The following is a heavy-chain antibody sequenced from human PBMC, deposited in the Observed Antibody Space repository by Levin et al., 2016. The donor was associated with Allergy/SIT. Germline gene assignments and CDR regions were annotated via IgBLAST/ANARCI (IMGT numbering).Heavy chain of an antibody. J-gene: IGHJ4*02. CDR1: GGHITNYY. CDR2: IHYTGDT. D-gene: IGHD3-9*01. Sequence: SETLSLTCTISGGHITNYYGSWIRQPPGKGLEWIGYIHYTGDTNYNPSLKSRVTMSVDTSKNQFSLKLTSVTAADTAVYYCARSLTGSPYWGQGTLVTVSS. CDR3: ARSLTGSPY. V-gene: IGHV4-59*01.